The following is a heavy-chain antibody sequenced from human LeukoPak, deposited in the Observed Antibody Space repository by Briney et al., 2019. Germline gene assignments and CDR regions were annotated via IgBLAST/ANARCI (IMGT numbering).Heavy chain of an antibody. CDR1: GFTFDDYA. Sequence: PGRSLRLSCAASGFTFDDYAMHWVRQAPGKGLEWVSGISWNSGSIGYADSVKGRFTISRDNAKNSLYLQMNSLRAEDMALYYCAKAKGSLLWFGELSLDYWGQGTLVTVSS. J-gene: IGHJ4*02. D-gene: IGHD3-10*01. CDR2: ISWNSGSI. V-gene: IGHV3-9*03. CDR3: AKAKGSLLWFGELSLDY.